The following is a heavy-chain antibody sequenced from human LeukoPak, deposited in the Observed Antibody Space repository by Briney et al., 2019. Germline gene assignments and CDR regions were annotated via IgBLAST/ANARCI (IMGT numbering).Heavy chain of an antibody. CDR3: ARDSLTYYGMDV. J-gene: IGHJ6*02. CDR1: GGSISSGGYY. CDR2: IYYSGST. V-gene: IGHV4-31*03. Sequence: SETLSLTCTVSGGSISSGGYYWSWLPQHPGKGLEWIGYIYYSGSTYYNPSLKSRVTISVNTSKNQFSLKLSSVTAADTAVYYCARDSLTYYGMDVWGQGTTVTVSS.